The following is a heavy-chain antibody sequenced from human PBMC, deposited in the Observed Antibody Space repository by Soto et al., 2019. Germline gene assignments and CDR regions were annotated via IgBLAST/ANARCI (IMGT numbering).Heavy chain of an antibody. V-gene: IGHV4-59*01. CDR1: GGSISSYY. J-gene: IGHJ4*02. CDR2: IYYSGST. D-gene: IGHD3-10*02. Sequence: PSETLSLTCPVSGGSISSYYLSWIRQPPGKGLEWIGYIYYSGSTNYNPSLKSRVTISVDTSKNQFSLKLSSVTAADTAVYYCARVRITMIGAYYFDYWGQGTLVTVSS. CDR3: ARVRITMIGAYYFDY.